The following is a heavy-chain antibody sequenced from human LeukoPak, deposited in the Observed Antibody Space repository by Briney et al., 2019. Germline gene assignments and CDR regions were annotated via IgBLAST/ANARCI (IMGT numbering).Heavy chain of an antibody. CDR1: GYSFTDYY. V-gene: IGHV1-2*02. J-gene: IGHJ4*02. CDR3: ASGLNSRSSSC. Sequence: GASVKVSCKASGYSFTDYYMHWVRQAPGQGLEWMGSINPETGGTNYARMFQGRVTMTTDTTISTAYMQLSRLRSDDTAVYYCASGLNSRSSSCWGQGTRVTVSS. CDR2: INPETGGT. D-gene: IGHD6-13*01.